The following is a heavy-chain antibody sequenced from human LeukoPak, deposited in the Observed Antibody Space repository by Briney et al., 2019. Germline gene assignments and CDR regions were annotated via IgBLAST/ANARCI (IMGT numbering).Heavy chain of an antibody. CDR2: IIPIFGTA. V-gene: IGHV1-69*13. J-gene: IGHJ6*03. D-gene: IGHD2-2*03. Sequence: SVKVSCKASGGTFSSYAISWVRQAPGQGLEWMGRIIPIFGTANYAQKFQGRVTITADESTSTAYMELSSLRSEDTAVYYCARYGYCSSTSCYRFDYYYMDVWGKGTTVTVSS. CDR3: ARYGYCSSTSCYRFDYYYMDV. CDR1: GGTFSSYA.